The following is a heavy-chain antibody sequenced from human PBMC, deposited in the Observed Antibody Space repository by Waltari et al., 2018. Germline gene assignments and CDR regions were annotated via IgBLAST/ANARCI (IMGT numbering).Heavy chain of an antibody. CDR1: GGSISSSSYY. D-gene: IGHD3-16*02. V-gene: IGHV4-39*07. J-gene: IGHJ5*02. Sequence: QLQLQESGPGLVKPSETLSLTCTVSGGSISSSSYYWGWIRQPPGKGLEWIGSIYYSGSTYYNPSLKSRVTISVDTSKNQFSLKLSSVTAADTAVYYCARVHVYDYIWGSYRKNWFDPWGQGTLVTVSS. CDR2: IYYSGST. CDR3: ARVHVYDYIWGSYRKNWFDP.